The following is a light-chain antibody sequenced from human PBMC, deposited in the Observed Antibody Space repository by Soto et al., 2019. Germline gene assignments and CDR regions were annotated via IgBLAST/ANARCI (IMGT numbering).Light chain of an antibody. Sequence: EIVMTQSPATLSVSPGETATLSCRASQTLRNNLAWYQQKPGQAPRLLIYAASTRATGIPARFSGSGSGTEFTLTISNLQSEDFAVYSCHQYNNSPPDTFGQGTKLEIK. CDR1: QTLRNN. CDR3: HQYNNSPPDT. CDR2: AAS. V-gene: IGKV3-15*01. J-gene: IGKJ2*01.